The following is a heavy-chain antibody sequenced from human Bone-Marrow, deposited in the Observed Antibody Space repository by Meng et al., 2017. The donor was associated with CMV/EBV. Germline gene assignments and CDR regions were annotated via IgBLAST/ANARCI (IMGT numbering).Heavy chain of an antibody. D-gene: IGHD3-3*01. CDR2: IRYDGSNK. Sequence: GESLKISCAASGFTFSSYGMHWVRQAPGKGLEWVAFIRYDGSNKYYADSVKGRFTISRDNSKNTLYLQMNSLRAEDTAVYYCARDKGRDDFWSGYYWVFDYWGQGTLVTVSS. J-gene: IGHJ4*02. CDR3: ARDKGRDDFWSGYYWVFDY. V-gene: IGHV3-30*02. CDR1: GFTFSSYG.